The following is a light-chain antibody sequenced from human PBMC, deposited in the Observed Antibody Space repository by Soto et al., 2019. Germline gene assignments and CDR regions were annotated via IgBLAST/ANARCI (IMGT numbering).Light chain of an antibody. CDR2: DAS. J-gene: IGKJ5*01. Sequence: EIVMTQSPATLSVSLGERATLSCRASQSVRSSLAWYQQKPGQAPRLLIYDASTRAPGIPARFSGSGSGTELNLTISRLQSDDFAVYQCQQYNNWPPTFGHGTRLEIK. CDR1: QSVRSS. V-gene: IGKV3-15*01. CDR3: QQYNNWPPT.